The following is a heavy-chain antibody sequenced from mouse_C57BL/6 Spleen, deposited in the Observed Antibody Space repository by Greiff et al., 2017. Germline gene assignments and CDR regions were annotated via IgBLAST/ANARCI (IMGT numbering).Heavy chain of an antibody. V-gene: IGHV1-53*01. D-gene: IGHD3-2*02. Sequence: QVQLQQPGTELVKPGASVKLSCKASGYTFTSYCMHWVKQRPGQGLEWIGNINPSNGGTNYNEKFKGKATLTVDKSSSTAYMQLSSLTSEDSAVYYCASPAQATTWFAYWGQGTLGTVSA. CDR3: ASPAQATTWFAY. CDR2: INPSNGGT. CDR1: GYTFTSYC. J-gene: IGHJ3*01.